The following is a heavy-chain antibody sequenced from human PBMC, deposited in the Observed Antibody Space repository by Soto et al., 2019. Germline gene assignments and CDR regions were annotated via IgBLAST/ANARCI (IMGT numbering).Heavy chain of an antibody. CDR2: IFHSLGA. CDR3: VRDLNGSGDY. CDR1: GGSTTSDY. D-gene: IGHD3-10*01. J-gene: IGHJ4*02. Sequence: PSETLSLTCTVCGGSTTSDYWSWIRQPPGKGLEWLGYIFHSLGAKYNPSLGSRGTISLDTSKNQLSLSLRSVTAADTAIYFCVRDLNGSGDYWGQGTLVTVSS. V-gene: IGHV4-59*01.